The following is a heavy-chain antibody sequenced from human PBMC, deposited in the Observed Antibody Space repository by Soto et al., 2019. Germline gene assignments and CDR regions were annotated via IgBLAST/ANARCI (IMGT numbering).Heavy chain of an antibody. D-gene: IGHD4-17*01. J-gene: IGHJ4*02. Sequence: QAQLVQSGAEVKEPWASVKVSCQASGYSFTTSGITWVRQAPGQGLEWMGWISTYNGNTNYAQKLQDRVTLTTDTSTSTAYMELRSLRSDVTAVDYCARRLYGDYDYWGQGTLVTVSS. CDR3: ARRLYGDYDY. V-gene: IGHV1-18*01. CDR1: GYSFTTSG. CDR2: ISTYNGNT.